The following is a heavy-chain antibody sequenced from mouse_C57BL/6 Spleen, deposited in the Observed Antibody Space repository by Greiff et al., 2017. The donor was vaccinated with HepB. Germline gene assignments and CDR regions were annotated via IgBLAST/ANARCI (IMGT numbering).Heavy chain of an antibody. D-gene: IGHD1-1*01. CDR3: ARRIYYYGSSYDYFDY. CDR1: GFTFSDYG. J-gene: IGHJ2*01. CDR2: ISSGSSTI. Sequence: EVKVEESGGGLVKPGGSLKLSCAASGFTFSDYGMHWVRQAPEKGLEWVAYISSGSSTIYYADTVKGRFTISRDNAKNTPFLQMTSLRSEDTAMYYCARRIYYYGSSYDYFDYWGQGTTLTVSS. V-gene: IGHV5-17*01.